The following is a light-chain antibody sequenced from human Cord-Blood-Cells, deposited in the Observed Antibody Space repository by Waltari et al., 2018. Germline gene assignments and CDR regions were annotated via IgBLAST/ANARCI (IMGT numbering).Light chain of an antibody. CDR2: DVS. CDR3: SSYTSSSTWV. J-gene: IGLJ3*02. CDR1: SADAGGENS. V-gene: IGLV2-14*01. Sequence: QSALPQPAAVSGSPGQSRTLSCTGTSADAGGENSVSQYQQHPGNAHKLIIYDVSKRPSGVSNRFSGSKSGNTASLTISGLQAEDEADYYCSSYTSSSTWVFGGGTKLTVL.